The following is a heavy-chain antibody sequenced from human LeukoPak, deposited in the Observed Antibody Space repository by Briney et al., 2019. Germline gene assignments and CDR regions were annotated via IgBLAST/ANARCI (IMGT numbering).Heavy chain of an antibody. CDR2: IYTSGST. CDR3: AREGVTKYYFDY. CDR1: GGSISSYY. Sequence: SETLSLTCTVSGGSISSYYWSWIRQPAGKGLEWIGRIYTSGSTDYNPSLKSRVTISVGTAKNLFSLKLSSVTAADTAVYYCAREGVTKYYFDYWGQGTLVTVSS. V-gene: IGHV4-4*07. D-gene: IGHD4-11*01. J-gene: IGHJ4*02.